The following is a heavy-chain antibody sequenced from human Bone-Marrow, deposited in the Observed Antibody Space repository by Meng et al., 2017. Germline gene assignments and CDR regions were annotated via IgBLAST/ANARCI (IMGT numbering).Heavy chain of an antibody. CDR1: GFTFNSYA. CDR2: ISSSGSTI. J-gene: IGHJ6*02. Sequence: GGSLRLSCLVSGFTFNSYAMNWVRQAPGKGLEWVSYISSSGSTIYYADSVKGRFTISRDNAKNSLYLQMNSLRAEDTAVYYCARESIRRLYYGMDVWGQGTTVTVSS. D-gene: IGHD6-25*01. V-gene: IGHV3-48*03. CDR3: ARESIRRLYYGMDV.